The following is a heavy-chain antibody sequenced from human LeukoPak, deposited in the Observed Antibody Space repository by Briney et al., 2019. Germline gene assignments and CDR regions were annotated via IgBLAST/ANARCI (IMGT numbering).Heavy chain of an antibody. D-gene: IGHD3-22*01. CDR2: ISGSGGST. Sequence: PGGSLRLSCAASGFTFSSYAMSWVRQAPGKGLEWVSAISGSGGSTYYADSVKGRFTISRDNSKNTLYLQMNSLKTEDTAVYYCTTEMYYYDSSGPPGGYWGQGTLVTVSS. V-gene: IGHV3-23*01. CDR3: TTEMYYYDSSGPPGGY. J-gene: IGHJ4*02. CDR1: GFTFSSYA.